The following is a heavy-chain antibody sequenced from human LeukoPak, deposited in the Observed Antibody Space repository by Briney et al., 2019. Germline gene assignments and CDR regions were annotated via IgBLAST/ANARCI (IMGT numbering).Heavy chain of an antibody. CDR3: ARGSNYYDSSGDFDY. CDR2: IYYSGST. V-gene: IGHV4-59*01. D-gene: IGHD3-22*01. Sequence: PGGSLRLSCAASGFTFSNAWMSWVRQAPGKGLEWIGYIYYSGSTNYNPSLKSRVTISVDTSKNQFSLKLSSVTAADTAVYYCARGSNYYDSSGDFDYWGQGTLVTVSS. J-gene: IGHJ4*02. CDR1: GFTFSNAW.